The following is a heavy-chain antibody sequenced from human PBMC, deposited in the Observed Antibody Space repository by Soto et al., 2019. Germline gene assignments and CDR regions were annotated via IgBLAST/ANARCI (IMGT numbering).Heavy chain of an antibody. CDR1: GFTFSSYA. CDR3: EKSTGTTSSAFDI. Sequence: EVQLLESGGGLVQPGGSLRLSCAASGFTFSSYAMSWVRQAPGKGLEWVSAISGSGGSTYYADSVKGRFTISRDNSKNTLYLQMNSMRAEDTAVYYCEKSTGTTSSAFDIWGQGTMVTVSS. D-gene: IGHD1-7*01. J-gene: IGHJ3*02. CDR2: ISGSGGST. V-gene: IGHV3-23*01.